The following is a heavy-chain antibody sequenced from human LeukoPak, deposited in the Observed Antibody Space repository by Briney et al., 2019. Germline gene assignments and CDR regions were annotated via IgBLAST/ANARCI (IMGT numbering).Heavy chain of an antibody. V-gene: IGHV4-39*07. Sequence: PSETLSLTCTVSGGSISSTSYYWGWIRQPPGKGLECIGSIYYSGRSYYNPSLKSRVTISVDTSKNQFSLRLSSVTAADTAVYYCARIEYSGPLDYWGQGTLVTASS. CDR3: ARIEYSGPLDY. D-gene: IGHD1-26*01. CDR2: IYYSGRS. J-gene: IGHJ4*02. CDR1: GGSISSTSYY.